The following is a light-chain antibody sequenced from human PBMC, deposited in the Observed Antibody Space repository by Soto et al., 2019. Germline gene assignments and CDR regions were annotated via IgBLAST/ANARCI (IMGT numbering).Light chain of an antibody. V-gene: IGKV3-20*01. CDR3: QQYPGYT. J-gene: IGKJ2*01. CDR2: GAS. CDR1: QSVSSSY. Sequence: EIVLTQSPGTLSLSPGERATLSCRASQSVSSSYLAWYQQKPGQAPRLLIYGASSRATGIQDRFSGSGSGTAFTLTISRLEPEDFSVYYCQQYPGYTFGQGTKLEIK.